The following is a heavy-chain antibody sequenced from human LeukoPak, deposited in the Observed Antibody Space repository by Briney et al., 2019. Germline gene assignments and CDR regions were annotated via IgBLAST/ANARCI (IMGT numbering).Heavy chain of an antibody. Sequence: SESLSLTCPVSGGSISNYYYWTWIRQPPGKGLEWIGYVYYTGSTNFNPSLKSRVTMSLDTSRNQFSLKLTSLTAADTAVYYCARGAMATTPFFDYWGQGTLVTVSS. J-gene: IGHJ4*02. CDR2: VYYTGST. D-gene: IGHD5-24*01. V-gene: IGHV4-59*01. CDR3: ARGAMATTPFFDY. CDR1: GGSISNYY.